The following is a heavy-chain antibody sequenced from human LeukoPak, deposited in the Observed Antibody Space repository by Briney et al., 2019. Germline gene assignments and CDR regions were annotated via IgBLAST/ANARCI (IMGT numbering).Heavy chain of an antibody. CDR2: ISGSGGST. D-gene: IGHD1-26*01. V-gene: IGHV3-23*01. CDR3: ANDPDHKRWEPSPGVSYYFDY. Sequence: GGSLRLSCAASGFTFSSYAMSWVRQAPGKELEWVSAISGSGGSTYYADSVKGRFTISRDNSKNTLYLQMNSLRAEDTAVYYCANDPDHKRWEPSPGVSYYFDYWGQGTLVTVSS. CDR1: GFTFSSYA. J-gene: IGHJ4*02.